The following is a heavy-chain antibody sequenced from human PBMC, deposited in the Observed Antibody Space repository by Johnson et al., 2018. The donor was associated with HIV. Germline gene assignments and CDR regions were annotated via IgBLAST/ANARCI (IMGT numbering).Heavy chain of an antibody. CDR3: AKDINAGGSRGNAAFDI. CDR2: IKQDGSEK. V-gene: IGHV3-7*03. D-gene: IGHD6-13*01. J-gene: IGHJ3*02. Sequence: VQLVESGGGVVQPGRSLRLSCAASGFTFSRYWMNWVRQAPGKGLEWVANIKQDGSEKYYVDSVKGRFTISRDNAKNSLYLQMNSLRAEDTALYYCAKDINAGGSRGNAAFDIWGQGTMVTVSS. CDR1: GFTFSRYW.